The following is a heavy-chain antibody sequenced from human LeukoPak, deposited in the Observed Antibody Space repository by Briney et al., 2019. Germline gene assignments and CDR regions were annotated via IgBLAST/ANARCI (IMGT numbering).Heavy chain of an antibody. CDR3: ARDSGDDAFDI. V-gene: IGHV3-64*01. D-gene: IGHD3-10*01. CDR1: GFTFSSYA. Sequence: GGSLRLSGAASGFTFSSYAMHWVRQAPGKGLEYVSAISSNGGSTYYANSVKGRFTISRGNSKNTLYLQMGSLRAEDMAVYYCARDSGDDAFDIWGQGTMVTVSS. CDR2: ISSNGGST. J-gene: IGHJ3*02.